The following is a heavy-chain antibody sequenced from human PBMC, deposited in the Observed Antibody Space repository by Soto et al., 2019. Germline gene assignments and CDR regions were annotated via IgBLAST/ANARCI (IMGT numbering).Heavy chain of an antibody. CDR2: TYHSGNP. CDR1: CDTISTGGYT. V-gene: IGHV4-30-2*01. J-gene: IGHJ4*02. Sequence: SETLCLTCDVSCDTISTGGYTRAWIRQPPGKALEWIGHTYHSGNPYYNPSLKSRVFISVDRSKNQFFLKVRSVTAADTAVYYCARAHYDILTGYYGAPLAYWGQGTLVTVSS. D-gene: IGHD3-9*01. CDR3: ARAHYDILTGYYGAPLAY.